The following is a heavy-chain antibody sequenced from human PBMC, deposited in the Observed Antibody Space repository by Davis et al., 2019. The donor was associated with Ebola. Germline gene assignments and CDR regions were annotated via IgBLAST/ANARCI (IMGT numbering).Heavy chain of an antibody. Sequence: SETLSLTCTVSGGSVSNFTYYWSWIRQPPGKGLEWIGYIHYTGPTNYNPSLKSRLTISIDTSKNQFTLKMTSVTAADTAVYYCARVYGDYTNYFDSWGQGTTVRVAS. CDR2: IHYTGPT. D-gene: IGHD4-17*01. CDR1: GGSVSNFTYY. J-gene: IGHJ4*02. CDR3: ARVYGDYTNYFDS. V-gene: IGHV4-61*01.